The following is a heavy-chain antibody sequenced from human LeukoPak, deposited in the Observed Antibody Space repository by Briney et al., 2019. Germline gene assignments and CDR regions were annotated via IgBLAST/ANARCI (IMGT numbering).Heavy chain of an antibody. CDR2: IKQDGSEK. Sequence: GGSLRLSCAASGFTFSSYWISWVRQAPGKGLEWVANIKQDGSEKYYVDSVKGRFTISRDNAKNSLYLQMNSLRAEDTAVYYCARDLTWRQYSSSSPTYFDYWGQGTLVTVSS. CDR1: GFTFSSYW. D-gene: IGHD6-13*01. CDR3: ARDLTWRQYSSSSPTYFDY. V-gene: IGHV3-7*01. J-gene: IGHJ4*02.